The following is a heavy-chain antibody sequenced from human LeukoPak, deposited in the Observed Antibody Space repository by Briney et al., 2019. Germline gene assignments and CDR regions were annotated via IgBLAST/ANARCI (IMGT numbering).Heavy chain of an antibody. D-gene: IGHD2-15*01. J-gene: IGHJ6*02. Sequence: SETLSLTCTVSGGSISSSSYYWGWIRQPPGKGLEWIGSIYYSGSTYYNPSLKSRVTISVDTSKNQFSLKLSSVTAADTAVYYCARDSPVVVAPRVVYYYYYGMDVWGQGTTVTVSS. CDR1: GGSISSSSYY. V-gene: IGHV4-39*07. CDR2: IYYSGST. CDR3: ARDSPVVVAPRVVYYYYYGMDV.